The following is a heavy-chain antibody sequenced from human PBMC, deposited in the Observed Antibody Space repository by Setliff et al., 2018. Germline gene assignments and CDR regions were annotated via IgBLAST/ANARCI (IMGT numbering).Heavy chain of an antibody. D-gene: IGHD3-3*01. CDR1: GFTFSTYW. V-gene: IGHV3-7*01. CDR3: ARDYLRSNYDFWSGPPNWFDP. J-gene: IGHJ5*02. Sequence: GGSLRLSCTSSGFTFSTYWMSWVRQAPGKGLEWVANIKHDGSEKNYVDSVKGRFTISRDNAENSLYLQMNSLRAEDTAVYYCARDYLRSNYDFWSGPPNWFDPWGQGTLVTVSS. CDR2: IKHDGSEK.